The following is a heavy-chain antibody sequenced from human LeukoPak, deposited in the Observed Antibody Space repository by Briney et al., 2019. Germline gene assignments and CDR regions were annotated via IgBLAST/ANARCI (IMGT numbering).Heavy chain of an antibody. Sequence: SETLSLTCAVYGGSFSGYYWSWIRQPPGKGLEWAGSIIHSGTTYYNPSLQSRVTTSTDTSKNQFSLTLNSVTAADTAIYYCARHRGGYYRSAFDYWGQGSLVTVSS. CDR2: IIHSGTT. CDR1: GGSFSGYY. J-gene: IGHJ4*02. V-gene: IGHV4-34*12. CDR3: ARHRGGYYRSAFDY. D-gene: IGHD3-22*01.